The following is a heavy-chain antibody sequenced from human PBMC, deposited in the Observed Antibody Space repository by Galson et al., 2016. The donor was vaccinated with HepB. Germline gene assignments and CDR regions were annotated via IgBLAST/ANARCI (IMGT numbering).Heavy chain of an antibody. CDR1: GFTFSGNT. D-gene: IGHD6-19*01. J-gene: IGHJ4*02. CDR2: ISNDGSNK. V-gene: IGHV3-30*04. CDR3: AREGGSSSWLDY. Sequence: SLRLSCAGSGFTFSGNTMHWVRQAPGKGLEWVAVISNDGSNKYYGESVRGRFTISRDNSKNMLYLQMNSLRADDTAVYYCAREGGSSSWLDYWGQGTLVTASS.